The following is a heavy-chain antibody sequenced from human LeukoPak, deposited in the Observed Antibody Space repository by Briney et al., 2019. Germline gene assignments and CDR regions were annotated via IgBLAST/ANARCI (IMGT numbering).Heavy chain of an antibody. CDR1: GGSFSGYY. CDR3: AKALNTYSSSWYGTGFDY. D-gene: IGHD6-13*01. Sequence: SETLSLACAVSGGSFSGYYWSWIRQPPGKGLEWIGEINHSGSTNYNPSLKSRVTISVDTSKNQFSLKLSSVTAADTAVYYCAKALNTYSSSWYGTGFDYWGQGTLVTVSS. CDR2: INHSGST. J-gene: IGHJ4*02. V-gene: IGHV4-34*01.